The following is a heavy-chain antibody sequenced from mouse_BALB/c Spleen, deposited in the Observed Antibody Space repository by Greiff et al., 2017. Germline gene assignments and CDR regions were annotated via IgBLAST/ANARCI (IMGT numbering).Heavy chain of an antibody. D-gene: IGHD1-1*01. CDR2: IDPSDSET. CDR1: GYSFTSYW. V-gene: IGHV1S126*01. Sequence: VQLQQSGPQLVRPGASVKISCKASGYSFTSYWMHWVKQRPGQGLEWIGMIDPSDSETRLNQKFKDKATLTVDKSSSTAYMQLSSPTSEDSAVYHCARGGSSYYFDYWGEGTTLTVSS. CDR3: ARGGSSYYFDY. J-gene: IGHJ2*01.